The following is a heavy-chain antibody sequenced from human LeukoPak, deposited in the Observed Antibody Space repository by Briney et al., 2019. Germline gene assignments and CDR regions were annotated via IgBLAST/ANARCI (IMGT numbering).Heavy chain of an antibody. J-gene: IGHJ6*04. CDR3: ARDRGAEYGYYYYGMDV. D-gene: IGHD2-2*01. CDR1: GGSISSYY. V-gene: IGHV4-59*01. CDR2: IYYSGST. Sequence: SETLSLTCTVSGGSISSYYWSWIRQSPGKGLEWIGYIYYSGSTNYNPSLKSRVTISVDTSKNQFSLKLSSVTAADTAVYYCARDRGAEYGYYYYGMDVWGKGTTVTVSS.